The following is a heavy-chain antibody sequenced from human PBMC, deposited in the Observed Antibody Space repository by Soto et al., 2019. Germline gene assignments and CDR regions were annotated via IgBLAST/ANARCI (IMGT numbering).Heavy chain of an antibody. V-gene: IGHV1-69*01. CDR3: ARLLQGAVAGKEDY. Sequence: QVQLVQSGAEVKKTGSSVKVSCKASGGTFSSYAISWVRQAPGQGLEWMGGIIPIFGTANYAQKFQGRVTITADESTSTAYMELSSLRSEDTAVYYCARLLQGAVAGKEDYWGQGTLVTVSS. CDR1: GGTFSSYA. CDR2: IIPIFGTA. J-gene: IGHJ4*02. D-gene: IGHD6-19*01.